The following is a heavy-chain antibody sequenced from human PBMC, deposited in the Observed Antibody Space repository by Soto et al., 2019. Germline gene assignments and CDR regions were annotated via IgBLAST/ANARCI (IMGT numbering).Heavy chain of an antibody. D-gene: IGHD1-1*01. V-gene: IGHV3-23*01. J-gene: IGHJ4*02. CDR1: GFTFSNYV. CDR2: IGASDGST. CDR3: LKGKGSTISSIGN. Sequence: GGSLRLSCAASGFTFSNYVMSWGRQGPGKGLEWVATIGASDGSTFYADSVKGRFTISRDNSKNTVFLQMNSLRAEETAAYYCLKGKGSTISSIGNCGQRYLVPVSS.